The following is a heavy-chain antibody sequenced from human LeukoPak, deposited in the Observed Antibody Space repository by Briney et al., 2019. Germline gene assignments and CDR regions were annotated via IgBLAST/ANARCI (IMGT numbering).Heavy chain of an antibody. CDR1: GFTFDDYG. Sequence: GGSLRLSCAASGFTFDDYGMSWVRQAPGKGLEWVSGITWNGGSTGYADSVKGRFTISRDNAKNSLYLQMNSLRAEDTAVYYCAREGPVLDYYDSSGSSHWFDPWGQGTLVTVSS. J-gene: IGHJ5*02. CDR2: ITWNGGST. D-gene: IGHD3-22*01. V-gene: IGHV3-20*04. CDR3: AREGPVLDYYDSSGSSHWFDP.